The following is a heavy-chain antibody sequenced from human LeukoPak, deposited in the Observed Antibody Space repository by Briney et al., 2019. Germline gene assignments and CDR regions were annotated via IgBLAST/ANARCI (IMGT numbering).Heavy chain of an antibody. CDR3: ARGYIDGNFDY. V-gene: IGHV7-4-1*02. CDR2: INTNTGNP. CDR1: GYTFTSDA. Sequence: ASVKVSCKASGYTFTSDAINWVRQAPGQGLEWMGWINTNTGNPTYAQGFTGRFVFSVDTSVTTVYLQISNLKAEDTAIFYCARGYIDGNFDYWGQGTLVTVSS. D-gene: IGHD5-18*01. J-gene: IGHJ4*02.